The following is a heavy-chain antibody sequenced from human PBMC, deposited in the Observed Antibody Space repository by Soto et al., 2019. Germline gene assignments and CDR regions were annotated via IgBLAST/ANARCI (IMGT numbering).Heavy chain of an antibody. CDR1: GFTFSSYS. V-gene: IGHV3-48*01. CDR2: ISSSSSTI. CDR3: ARSHGSGINWFDP. J-gene: IGHJ5*02. D-gene: IGHD3-10*01. Sequence: GGSLRLSCAASGFTFSSYSMNWVRQAPGKGLEWVSYISSSSSTIYYADSVKGRFTISRDNAKNSLYLQMNSLRAEDTAVYYCARSHGSGINWFDPWGQGTLVTVSS.